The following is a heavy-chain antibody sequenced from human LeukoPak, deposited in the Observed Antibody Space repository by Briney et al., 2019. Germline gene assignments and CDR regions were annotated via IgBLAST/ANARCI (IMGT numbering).Heavy chain of an antibody. J-gene: IGHJ4*02. V-gene: IGHV4-4*02. Sequence: PSGTLSLTCAVSGGSISSSNWWSWVRQPPGKGLEWIGEIYHSGSTNYNPSLKSRVTISVDKSKNQFSLKLSSVTAADTAVYYCAKGPYYYDWEGSFDYWGQGTLVTVSS. CDR3: AKGPYYYDWEGSFDY. CDR1: GGSISSSNW. CDR2: IYHSGST. D-gene: IGHD3-22*01.